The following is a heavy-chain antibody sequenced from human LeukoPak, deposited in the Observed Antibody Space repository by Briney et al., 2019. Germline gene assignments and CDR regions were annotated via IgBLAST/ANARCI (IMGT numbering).Heavy chain of an antibody. V-gene: IGHV1-69*01. CDR1: GDTFSSDP. Sequence: SVRVSCKASGDTFSSDPINWVRQAPGQGPEWMGGIIPILETPDYAQRFQGRVTITADESTSTAYLELSSLRSEDTAVYFCAGGATDDRDWFDPWGQGTLVTVSS. CDR3: AGGATDDRDWFDP. J-gene: IGHJ5*02. CDR2: IIPILETP. D-gene: IGHD3-22*01.